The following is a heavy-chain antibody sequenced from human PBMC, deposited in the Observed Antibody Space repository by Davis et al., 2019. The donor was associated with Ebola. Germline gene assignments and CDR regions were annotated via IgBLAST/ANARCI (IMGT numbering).Heavy chain of an antibody. Sequence: SETLSLTCTVSGGSISSSSYYWGWIRQPPGKGLEWIGSIYYSGSTNYNPSLKSRVTISVDTSKNQFSLKLSSVTAADTAVYYCAREDRRVVVIPYFDYWGQGTLVTVSS. V-gene: IGHV4-39*07. J-gene: IGHJ4*02. D-gene: IGHD3-22*01. CDR3: AREDRRVVVIPYFDY. CDR1: GGSISSSSYY. CDR2: IYYSGST.